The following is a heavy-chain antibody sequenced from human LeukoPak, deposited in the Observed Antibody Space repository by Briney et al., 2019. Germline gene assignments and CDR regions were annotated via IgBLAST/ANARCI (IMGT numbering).Heavy chain of an antibody. V-gene: IGHV1-69*01. D-gene: IGHD3-9*01. J-gene: IGHJ5*02. Sequence: ASVKVSCKASGGTSSSYAISWVRQAPGQGLERMGGIIPIFGTANYAQKFQGRVTITADESTSTAYMELSSLRSEDTAVHYCARDHPIRYLGFDPWGQGTLVTVSS. CDR3: ARDHPIRYLGFDP. CDR1: GGTSSSYA. CDR2: IIPIFGTA.